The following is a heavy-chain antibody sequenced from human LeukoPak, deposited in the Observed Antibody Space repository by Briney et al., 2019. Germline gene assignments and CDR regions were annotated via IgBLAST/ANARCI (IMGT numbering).Heavy chain of an antibody. J-gene: IGHJ4*02. CDR2: IYPGDSDI. Sequence: GESXKISCKGSGSRFSDYWIGWVRQLPGKGLEWMGIIYPGDSDIRYSPSFQGQVTFSADKSISTAYLQWSSLKASDTAMYYCAKYYYDRSVGPFDYWGQGTLVTVSS. CDR3: AKYYYDRSVGPFDY. V-gene: IGHV5-51*01. D-gene: IGHD3-22*01. CDR1: GSRFSDYW.